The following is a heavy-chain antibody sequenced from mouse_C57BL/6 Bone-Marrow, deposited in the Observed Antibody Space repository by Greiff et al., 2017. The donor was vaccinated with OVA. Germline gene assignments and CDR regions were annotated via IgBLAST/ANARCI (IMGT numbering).Heavy chain of an antibody. V-gene: IGHV5-15*01. J-gene: IGHJ3*01. D-gene: IGHD1-1*01. CDR1: GFTFSDYG. CDR3: ARQNYGSSYGFAY. Sequence: EVKLMESGGGLVQPGGSLKLSCAASGFTFSDYGMAWVRQAPRKGPEWVAFISNLAYSIYYADTVTGRFTISRENAKNTLYLEMSSLRSEDTAMYYCARQNYGSSYGFAYWGQGTLVTVSA. CDR2: ISNLAYSI.